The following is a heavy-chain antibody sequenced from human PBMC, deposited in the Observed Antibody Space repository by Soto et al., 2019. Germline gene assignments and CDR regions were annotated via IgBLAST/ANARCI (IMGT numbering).Heavy chain of an antibody. D-gene: IGHD3-22*01. Sequence: QVQLVESGGGVVQPGRSLRLSCAASGFTFSSYAMHWVRQAPGKGLEWVAVISYDGSNKYYADSVKGRFTISRDNSKNTLYLQMNSLRAEDTAVYYCARGITYYYGSSGYYEFDYWGQGTLVTVSS. V-gene: IGHV3-30-3*01. CDR2: ISYDGSNK. CDR1: GFTFSSYA. CDR3: ARGITYYYGSSGYYEFDY. J-gene: IGHJ4*02.